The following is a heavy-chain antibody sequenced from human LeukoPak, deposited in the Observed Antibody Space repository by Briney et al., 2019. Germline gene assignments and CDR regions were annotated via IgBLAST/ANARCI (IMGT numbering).Heavy chain of an antibody. V-gene: IGHV4-30-4*07. CDR3: ARELADYGGLWFDP. D-gene: IGHD4-23*01. Sequence: SETLSLTCAVSGGSISSGGYSWSWIRQPPGKGLEWIGYIYYSGSTYYNPSLKSRVTISVDTSKNQFSLKLSSVTAADTAVYYCARELADYGGLWFDPWGQGTLVTVSS. J-gene: IGHJ5*02. CDR2: IYYSGST. CDR1: GGSISSGGYS.